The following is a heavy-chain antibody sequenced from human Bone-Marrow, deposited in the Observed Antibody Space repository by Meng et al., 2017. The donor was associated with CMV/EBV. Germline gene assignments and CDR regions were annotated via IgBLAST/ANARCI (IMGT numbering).Heavy chain of an antibody. CDR1: GITFSSYG. Sequence: GEFLKISCAASGITFSSYGMHWVRQAPGKGLEWVAFIRYDGSNKYYADSVKGRFTISRDNSKNTLYLQMNSLRAEDTAVYYCAKDATTTWGDYYYGMYVWGQGTTVTVSS. V-gene: IGHV3-30*02. D-gene: IGHD5-12*01. J-gene: IGHJ6*02. CDR3: AKDATTTWGDYYYGMYV. CDR2: IRYDGSNK.